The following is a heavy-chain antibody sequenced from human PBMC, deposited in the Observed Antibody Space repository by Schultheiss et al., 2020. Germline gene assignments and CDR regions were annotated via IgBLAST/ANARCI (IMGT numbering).Heavy chain of an antibody. D-gene: IGHD3/OR15-3a*01. Sequence: GESLKISCAASGFTFSSYAMHWVRQAPGKGLEWVAVISYDGSNKYYADSVKGRFTISRDNSKNTLYLQMNSLRAEDTAVYYCAKEADSQGDYWGQGTLVTVSS. V-gene: IGHV3-30*04. CDR1: GFTFSSYA. CDR3: AKEADSQGDY. CDR2: ISYDGSNK. J-gene: IGHJ4*02.